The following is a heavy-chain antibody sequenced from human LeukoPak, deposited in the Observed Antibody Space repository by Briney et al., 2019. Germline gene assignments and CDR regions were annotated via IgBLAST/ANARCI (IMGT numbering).Heavy chain of an antibody. V-gene: IGHV4-39*07. J-gene: IGHJ4*02. Sequence: PSETLSLTCTVSGGSISSSSYYWGWIRQPPGKGLEWIGSIYYSGSTYYNPSLKSRVTISVDTSKNQFSLKLSSVTAADTAVYYCARLPGDYAFWGQGTLVTVSS. CDR1: GGSISSSSYY. CDR2: IYYSGST. CDR3: ARLPGDYAF. D-gene: IGHD4-17*01.